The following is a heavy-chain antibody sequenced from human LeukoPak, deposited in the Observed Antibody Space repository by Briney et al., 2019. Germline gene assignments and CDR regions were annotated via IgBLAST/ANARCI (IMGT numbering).Heavy chain of an antibody. Sequence: YWMSWVRQAPGKGVEGGADIKEEGSEKYYVDSVKGGLTIYREKAKKSLYRQMNRLRAEDKGVYYCASDSSGWYNPITFYYWGQGTLVTVSS. CDR3: ASDSSGWYNPITFYY. CDR1: YW. CDR2: IKEEGSEK. J-gene: IGHJ4*02. V-gene: IGHV3-7*01. D-gene: IGHD6-19*01.